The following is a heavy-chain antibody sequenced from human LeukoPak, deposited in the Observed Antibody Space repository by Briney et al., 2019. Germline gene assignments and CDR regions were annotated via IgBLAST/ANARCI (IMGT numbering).Heavy chain of an antibody. CDR2: IRYDGSNK. V-gene: IGHV3-30*02. Sequence: PGGTLRLSCAASGFTFSSYGMHWVRQAPGKGLEWVAFIRYDGSNKYYADSVKGRFTISRDNSKNTLYLQMNSLRAEDTAVYYCAKDKEKSSGSYYYRSFDYWGQGTLVTVSS. CDR3: AKDKEKSSGSYYYRSFDY. D-gene: IGHD3-10*01. CDR1: GFTFSSYG. J-gene: IGHJ4*02.